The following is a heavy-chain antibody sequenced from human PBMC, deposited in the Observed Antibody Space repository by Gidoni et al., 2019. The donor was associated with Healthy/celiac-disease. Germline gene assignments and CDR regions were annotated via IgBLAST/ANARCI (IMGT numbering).Heavy chain of an antibody. J-gene: IGHJ6*02. CDR2: INPSGGST. Sequence: QVQLVQSGAEVKKPGASVKVSCKASGHTFTSYYMHWVRQAPGQGLEWMGIINPSGGSTSYAQKFQGRVTMTRDTSTSTVYMELSSLRSEDTAVYYCARDLLPLYYYYYGMDVWGQGTTVTVSS. CDR3: ARDLLPLYYYYYGMDV. V-gene: IGHV1-46*03. CDR1: GHTFTSYY.